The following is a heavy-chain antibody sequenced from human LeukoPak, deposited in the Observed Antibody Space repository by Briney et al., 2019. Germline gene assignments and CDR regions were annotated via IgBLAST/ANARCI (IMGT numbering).Heavy chain of an antibody. CDR3: ARDQRGDGINYFDY. CDR1: GFTVSSNY. V-gene: IGHV3-53*01. D-gene: IGHD1-14*01. Sequence: GGSLRLSCAASGFTVSSNYMSRVRQAPGKWLEWVSVIYSGGNTYYGDSLTGRFTISRDNSKNTLYLRMNGLRAEDTAVYYCARDQRGDGINYFDYWGQGTLVTVSS. J-gene: IGHJ4*02. CDR2: IYSGGNT.